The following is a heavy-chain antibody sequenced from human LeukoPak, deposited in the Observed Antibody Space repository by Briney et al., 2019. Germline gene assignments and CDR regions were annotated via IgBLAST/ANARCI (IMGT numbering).Heavy chain of an antibody. CDR2: INPNSGGT. D-gene: IGHD1-1*01. CDR1: GDTFTGYY. CDR3: ARGAVNRYNWNNDNYYYYYMDV. J-gene: IGHJ6*03. V-gene: IGHV1-2*02. Sequence: GASVKVSCKASGDTFTGYYMHWVRQAPGQGLEWMGWINPNSGGTNYAQKLQGRVTMTTDTSTSTAYMELRSLRSDDTAVYYCARGAVNRYNWNNDNYYYYYMDVWGKGTTVTISS.